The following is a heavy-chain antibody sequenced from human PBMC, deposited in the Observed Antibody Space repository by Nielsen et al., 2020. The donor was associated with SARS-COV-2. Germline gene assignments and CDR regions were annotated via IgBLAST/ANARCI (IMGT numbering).Heavy chain of an antibody. CDR1: GYSFTSYW. V-gene: IGHV5-51*01. Sequence: GGSLSLSCKGSGYSFTSYWIGWVRQMPGKGLEWMGIIYPGDSDTRYSPSFQGQVTISADKSISTAYLQWSSLKASDTAMYYCARSGGRQYHTFDYWGQGTLVTVSS. CDR2: IYPGDSDT. J-gene: IGHJ4*02. D-gene: IGHD2-2*01. CDR3: ARSGGRQYHTFDY.